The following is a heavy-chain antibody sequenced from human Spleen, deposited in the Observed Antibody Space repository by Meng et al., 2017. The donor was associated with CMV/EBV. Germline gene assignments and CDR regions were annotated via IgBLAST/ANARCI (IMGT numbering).Heavy chain of an antibody. D-gene: IGHD4-11*01. V-gene: IGHV3-13*03. CDR2: IVTAGDT. Sequence: GGSLRLSCAACGFTFSSYDMHWVRQAIGKGLKWVSVIVTAGDTYYPGSVKGQVTISRENAKSSLYLQMNGLRAGDTAVYYCAKDYSNFPYYYYGMDVWGQGTTVTVSS. J-gene: IGHJ6*02. CDR1: GFTFSSYD. CDR3: AKDYSNFPYYYYGMDV.